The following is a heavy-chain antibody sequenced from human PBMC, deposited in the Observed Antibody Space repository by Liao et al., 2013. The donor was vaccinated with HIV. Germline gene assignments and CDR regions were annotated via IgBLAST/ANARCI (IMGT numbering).Heavy chain of an antibody. D-gene: IGHD4-11*01. CDR3: AAQYSATYAGDY. CDR1: GGSVSAYY. V-gene: IGHV4-34*01. J-gene: IGHJ4*02. CDR2: INHSGST. Sequence: QVQLQQWGAGLLKPSETLSLTCAVYGGSVSAYYWSWIRQPPGKGLEWIGEINHSGSTNYNPSLKSRVTISVDTSKNQFSLRLSSVTAADTAVYYCAAQYSATYAGDYWGQGALVTVSS.